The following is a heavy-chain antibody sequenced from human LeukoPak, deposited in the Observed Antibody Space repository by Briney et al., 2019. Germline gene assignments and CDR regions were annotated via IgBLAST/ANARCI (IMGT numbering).Heavy chain of an antibody. CDR3: ARVVLGYSSSTSCYAPYYYGMDV. CDR1: GYTFTSYG. V-gene: IGHV1-18*01. Sequence: ASVKVSCTASGYTFTSYGISWVRQAPGQGLKWMGWISAYNGNTNYAQKLQGRVTMTTATSTSTAYMELRSMRSDDTAVYYCARVVLGYSSSTSCYAPYYYGMDVWGQGTTVTVSS. D-gene: IGHD2-2*01. CDR2: ISAYNGNT. J-gene: IGHJ6*02.